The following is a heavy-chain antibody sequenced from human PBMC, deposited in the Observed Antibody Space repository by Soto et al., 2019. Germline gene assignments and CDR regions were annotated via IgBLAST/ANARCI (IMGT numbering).Heavy chain of an antibody. CDR1: GFFFSSYG. V-gene: IGHV3-30*18. D-gene: IGHD2-21*02. Sequence: QVQLVESGGGVVQPGRSLRLSCAASGFFFSSYGMYWVRQAPGKVLEWVAVTSYDGRNTYYADSVKGRFTISRDNSKNMLSLQMNSLRIEDTAVYYCAKDPRLDYWGQGTLVTVSS. J-gene: IGHJ4*02. CDR2: TSYDGRNT. CDR3: AKDPRLDY.